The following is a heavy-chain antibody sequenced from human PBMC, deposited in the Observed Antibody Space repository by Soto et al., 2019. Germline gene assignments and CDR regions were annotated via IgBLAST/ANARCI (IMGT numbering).Heavy chain of an antibody. CDR1: GGSFSGYY. Sequence: QVQLQQWGAGLLKPSETLSLTCAVYGGSFSGYYWSWIRQPPGKGLEWIGEINHSGSTNYNPSLKSRVTISVDTSKNQFYLKLSSVTAADTAVYYGARGGIRCSGGSCYSPLYFQHWGQGTLVTVSS. CDR3: ARGGIRCSGGSCYSPLYFQH. V-gene: IGHV4-34*01. J-gene: IGHJ1*01. D-gene: IGHD2-15*01. CDR2: INHSGST.